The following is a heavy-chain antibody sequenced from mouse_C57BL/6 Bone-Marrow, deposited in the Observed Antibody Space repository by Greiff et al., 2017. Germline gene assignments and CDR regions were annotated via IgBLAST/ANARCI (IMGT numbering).Heavy chain of an antibody. D-gene: IGHD2-5*01. J-gene: IGHJ4*01. Sequence: VQLQQSGAELAKPGASVTLSCKASGYTFTSYWMHWVKQRPGQGLEWIGYINPSSGYTKYNQKFKDKATLNADKSSSTAYMQLSSLTYEDSAVYYCARSYYSNFYYAMDYWGQGTSVTVSS. CDR2: INPSSGYT. V-gene: IGHV1-7*01. CDR1: GYTFTSYW. CDR3: ARSYYSNFYYAMDY.